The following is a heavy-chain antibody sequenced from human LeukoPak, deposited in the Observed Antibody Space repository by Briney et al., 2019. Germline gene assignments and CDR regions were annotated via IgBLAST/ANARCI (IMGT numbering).Heavy chain of an antibody. D-gene: IGHD3-22*01. Sequence: SETLSLTCTVSGGSISSSSYYWGWIRQPPGKGLEWIGSIYYSGSTYYNPSLKSRVTISVDTSKNQFSLKLSSVTAADTAVYYWARLEPYYYDSSGYQKLPFDYWGQGTLVTVSS. CDR1: GGSISSSSYY. J-gene: IGHJ4*02. CDR3: ARLEPYYYDSSGYQKLPFDY. V-gene: IGHV4-39*01. CDR2: IYYSGST.